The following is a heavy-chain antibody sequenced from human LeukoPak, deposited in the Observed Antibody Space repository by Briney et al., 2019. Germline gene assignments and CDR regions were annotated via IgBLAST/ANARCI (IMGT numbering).Heavy chain of an antibody. CDR3: ARDTLPVTMVN. D-gene: IGHD4/OR15-4a*01. CDR1: GGTFSSYA. CDR2: IIPIFGTA. V-gene: IGHV1-69*05. J-gene: IGHJ4*02. Sequence: SVKVSCKASGGTFSSYAISWVRQAPGQGLEWMGRIIPIFGTANYAQKFQGKVTITTDESTSTAYTELSSLRSEDTAVYYCARDTLPVTMVNWGQGTLVTVSS.